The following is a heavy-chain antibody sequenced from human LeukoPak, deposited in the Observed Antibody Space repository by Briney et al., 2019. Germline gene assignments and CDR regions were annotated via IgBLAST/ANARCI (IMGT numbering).Heavy chain of an antibody. V-gene: IGHV4-30-2*05. Sequence: SETLSLTCTVSSDFFSSGGYSWSWIRQPPGKGLEWIGYIYHSGSTYYNPSLKSRVTISVDTCKNQFSLKLSSVTAADTAVYYCSRVSLVAATADYWGQGTLVTVSS. CDR3: SRVSLVAATADY. D-gene: IGHD2-15*01. CDR2: IYHSGST. CDR1: SDFFSSGGYS. J-gene: IGHJ4*02.